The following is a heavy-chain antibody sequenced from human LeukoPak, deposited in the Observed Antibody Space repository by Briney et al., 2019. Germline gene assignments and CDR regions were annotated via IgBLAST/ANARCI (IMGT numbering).Heavy chain of an antibody. CDR2: INHSGST. V-gene: IGHV4-34*01. J-gene: IGHJ4*02. CDR3: ARVRAYYYGLLEY. CDR1: GGSFSGYY. Sequence: SETLSLTCAVYGGSFSGYYWSWMRQPPGKGLEWIGEINHSGSTNYNPSLKSRVTISVDTSKNQFSLKLSSVTAADTAVYYCARVRAYYYGLLEYWGQGTLVTVSS. D-gene: IGHD3-10*01.